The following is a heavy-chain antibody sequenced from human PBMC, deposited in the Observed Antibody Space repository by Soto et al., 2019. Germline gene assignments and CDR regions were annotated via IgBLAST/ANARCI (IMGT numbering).Heavy chain of an antibody. D-gene: IGHD3-9*01. J-gene: IGHJ3*02. Sequence: ASVKVSCKVSGYTLTKLSMHWVRQAPGKGLEWMGGFDPEDGETIYAQKFQGRVTMTEDTSTDTAYMELSSLRSEDTAVYYCATPGNYDILTGPLDAFDIWGQGTMVTVS. CDR3: ATPGNYDILTGPLDAFDI. CDR1: GYTLTKLS. CDR2: FDPEDGET. V-gene: IGHV1-24*01.